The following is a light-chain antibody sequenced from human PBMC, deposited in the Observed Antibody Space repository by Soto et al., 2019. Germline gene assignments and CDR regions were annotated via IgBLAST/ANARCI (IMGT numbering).Light chain of an antibody. CDR1: SSVVCGYDY. CDR2: DVR. V-gene: IGLV2-11*01. J-gene: IGLJ1*01. Sequence: QCALTHPRSVAGSPGQSVTIFCTGTSSVVCGYDYVSCYQRHPVKAPKLMIYDVRERPSGVPDRVSCSKSGNTASLTISGLQAEDEADYYCSSYTSSRAYVFGLGTKVTVL. CDR3: SSYTSSRAYV.